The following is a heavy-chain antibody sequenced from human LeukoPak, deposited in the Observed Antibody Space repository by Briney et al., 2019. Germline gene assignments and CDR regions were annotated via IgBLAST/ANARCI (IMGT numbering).Heavy chain of an antibody. D-gene: IGHD6-19*01. CDR2: IEYDGNKK. CDR3: ARDHSGWDSDY. Sequence: GGSLRLSCAASGFSFSGYGLHWVRQAPGKGPEWVATIEYDGNKKYYADSVKGRFTISRDNAKNSLYLQMNSLRAEDTAVYYCARDHSGWDSDYWGQGTLVTVSS. J-gene: IGHJ4*02. V-gene: IGHV3-33*01. CDR1: GFSFSGYG.